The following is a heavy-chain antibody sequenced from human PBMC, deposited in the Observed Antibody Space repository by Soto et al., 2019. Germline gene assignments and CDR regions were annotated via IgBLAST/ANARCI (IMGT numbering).Heavy chain of an antibody. V-gene: IGHV1-69*13. J-gene: IGHJ4*02. D-gene: IGHD1-26*01. CDR3: ARGSSGSYYGFSPFDY. Sequence: SVKVSCKASGGTFSSYAISWGRQGPGQGLEWMGGIIPIFGTANYAQKFQGRVTITADESTSTAYMELSSLRSEDTAVYYCARGSSGSYYGFSPFDYWGQGTLVTVSS. CDR2: IIPIFGTA. CDR1: GGTFSSYA.